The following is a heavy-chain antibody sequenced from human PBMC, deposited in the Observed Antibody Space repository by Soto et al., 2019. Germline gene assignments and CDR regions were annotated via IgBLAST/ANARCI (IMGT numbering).Heavy chain of an antibody. CDR2: IYYSGST. J-gene: IGHJ4*02. CDR3: ASVNGATGGHFDY. CDR1: GGSISSYY. D-gene: IGHD1-26*01. V-gene: IGHV4-59*01. Sequence: SETLSLTCTVSGGSISSYYWSWIRQPPGKGLEWIGYIYYSGSTNYNPSLKSRVTISVDTSKNQFSLKLSSVTAADTAVYYCASVNGATGGHFDYWGQGTLVTVSS.